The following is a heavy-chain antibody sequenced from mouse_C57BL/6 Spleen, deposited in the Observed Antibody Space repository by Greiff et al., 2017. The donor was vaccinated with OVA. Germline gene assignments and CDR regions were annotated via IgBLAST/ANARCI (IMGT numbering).Heavy chain of an antibody. Sequence: VQLQQSGPELVKPGASVKLPCKASGYTFTDYNMDWVKQSHGKSLEWIGDINPNNGGTNYNQKFKGKATLTVDKSSSTAYMELRSLTSEDTAVYYCAVKDYGSGSFAYWGQGTLVTVSA. CDR1: GYTFTDYN. D-gene: IGHD1-1*01. J-gene: IGHJ3*01. CDR3: AVKDYGSGSFAY. V-gene: IGHV1-18*01. CDR2: INPNNGGT.